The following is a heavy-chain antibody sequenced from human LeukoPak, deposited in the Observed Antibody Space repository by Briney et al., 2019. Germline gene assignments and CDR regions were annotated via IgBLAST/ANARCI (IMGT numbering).Heavy chain of an antibody. Sequence: GGSLTLTCAVTGFNLRTYWIHWVRHSPGRGLEWVARINGEGSRISYAGSVRGRFTISRDNAKNTAYLQMNSLRADDAALYCCARDPGYYYYGMDVWGQGTTVVVSS. CDR3: ARDPGYYYYGMDV. CDR1: GFNLRTYW. CDR2: INGEGSRI. J-gene: IGHJ6*02. V-gene: IGHV3-74*01.